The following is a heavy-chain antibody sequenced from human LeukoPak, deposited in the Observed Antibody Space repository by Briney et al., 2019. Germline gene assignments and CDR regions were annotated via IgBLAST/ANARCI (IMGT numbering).Heavy chain of an antibody. J-gene: IGHJ4*02. CDR2: SSPTGDIT. D-gene: IGHD2-21*01. Sequence: SETLSLTCAVYGGSSSGNYWTLIRQTPGRGLEWIGESSPTGDITAYNPSLKGRATISVDSSKKQFSLRLTSVTAADTGVYYCARVPDFIARPCDSWGPGTLVTVSS. CDR3: ARVPDFIARPCDS. CDR1: GGSSSGNY. V-gene: IGHV4-34*01.